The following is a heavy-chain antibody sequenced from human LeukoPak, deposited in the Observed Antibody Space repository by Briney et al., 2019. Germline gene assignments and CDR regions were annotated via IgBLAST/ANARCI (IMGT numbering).Heavy chain of an antibody. CDR3: ATLPTTTVTNLFDY. J-gene: IGHJ4*02. Sequence: GGSLRLSCAASGFTFSTYWMHWVRQAPGKGLVWVSHINSDGSSTGYADSVKGRFTISRDNAKNMLYLQMNSLRAEDTAVYYCATLPTTTVTNLFDYWGQGTPVTVSS. V-gene: IGHV3-74*01. D-gene: IGHD4-17*01. CDR2: INSDGSST. CDR1: GFTFSTYW.